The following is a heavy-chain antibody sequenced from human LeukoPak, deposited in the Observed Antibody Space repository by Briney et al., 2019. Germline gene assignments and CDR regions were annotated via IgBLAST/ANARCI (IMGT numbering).Heavy chain of an antibody. CDR1: GGSISSSSYY. V-gene: IGHV4-39*07. D-gene: IGHD3-10*01. J-gene: IGHJ5*02. CDR2: IYYSGST. Sequence: SETLSLTCTVSGGSISSSSYYWGWIRQPPGKGLEWIGSIYYSGSTYYNPSLKSRVTMSVDTSKNHFSLKLSSVTAADTAVYYCARDVVRGVIGWFDPWGQGTLVTVSS. CDR3: ARDVVRGVIGWFDP.